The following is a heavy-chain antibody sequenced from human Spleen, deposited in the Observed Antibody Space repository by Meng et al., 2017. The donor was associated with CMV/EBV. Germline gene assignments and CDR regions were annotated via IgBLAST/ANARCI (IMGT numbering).Heavy chain of an antibody. CDR2: IYRGDFI. D-gene: IGHD3-3*01. CDR3: AKEWRDAFDI. Sequence: GGSLRLSCAASGFTVSSNYMSWVRQAPGKGLEWVSVIYRGDFIYYADSVKGRFTISRDTPKNTVYLQMHSLRAEDTAVYYCAKEWRDAFDIWGQGTMVTVSS. J-gene: IGHJ3*02. V-gene: IGHV3-53*01. CDR1: GFTVSSNY.